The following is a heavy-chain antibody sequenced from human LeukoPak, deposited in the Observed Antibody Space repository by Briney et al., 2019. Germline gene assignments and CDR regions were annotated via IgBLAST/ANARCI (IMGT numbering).Heavy chain of an antibody. Sequence: ASVTVSCKASGYTFTSYGISWVRQAPGQGLEWMGWISAYNGNTNYAQKLQGRVTMTTDTSTSTAYMELRSLRSDDTAVYYCARDRGAYYYGSGRESDYWGQGTLVTVSS. CDR2: ISAYNGNT. CDR1: GYTFTSYG. V-gene: IGHV1-18*01. CDR3: ARDRGAYYYGSGRESDY. J-gene: IGHJ4*02. D-gene: IGHD3-10*01.